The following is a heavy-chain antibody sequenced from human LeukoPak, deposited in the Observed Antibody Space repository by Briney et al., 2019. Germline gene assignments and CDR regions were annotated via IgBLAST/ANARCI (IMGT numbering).Heavy chain of an antibody. D-gene: IGHD3-22*01. CDR3: ASGSSGYYSPFDH. Sequence: GGSLRLSCAASGFTFSNYWMSWVRRAPGKGLEWVANIKQDGSEKYYVDSVKGRFTISRDTAKNSLYLQMNSLRVDDTAVYYCASGSSGYYSPFDHWGQGTLVTVSS. J-gene: IGHJ4*02. CDR1: GFTFSNYW. CDR2: IKQDGSEK. V-gene: IGHV3-7*01.